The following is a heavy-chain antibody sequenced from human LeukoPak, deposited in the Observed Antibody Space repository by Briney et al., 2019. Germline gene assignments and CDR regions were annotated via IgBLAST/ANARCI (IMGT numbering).Heavy chain of an antibody. Sequence: PSETLSLTCTVSGGSISSSSYYWGWIRQPPGKGLEWIGSIYYSGSTYYNPSLKSRVTISVDTSKNQFSLKLSSVTAADTAVYYCARQVVYYSSSPLFDYWGQGTLVTVSS. V-gene: IGHV4-39*01. CDR2: IYYSGST. CDR3: ARQVVYYSSSPLFDY. CDR1: GGSISSSSYY. J-gene: IGHJ4*02. D-gene: IGHD6-6*01.